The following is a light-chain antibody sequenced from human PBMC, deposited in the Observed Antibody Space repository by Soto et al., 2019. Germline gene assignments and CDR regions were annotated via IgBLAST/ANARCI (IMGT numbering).Light chain of an antibody. CDR3: SSYTSSSTF. CDR2: DVS. CDR1: SSDVGGYNY. J-gene: IGLJ1*01. Sequence: QSVLTQPASVSGSPGQSITISCTGTSSDVGGYNYVSWYQQHPGKAPKLMIYDVSNRPSGVSNRFSGSKSGNTASLTISGLQAEDEADYYCSSYTSSSTFFGTRTKLTVL. V-gene: IGLV2-14*01.